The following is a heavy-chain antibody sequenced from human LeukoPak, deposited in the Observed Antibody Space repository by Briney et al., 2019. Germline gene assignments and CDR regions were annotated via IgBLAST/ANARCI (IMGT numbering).Heavy chain of an antibody. CDR1: GFTFDDYA. Sequence: SLRLSCAASGFTFDDYAMHWVRQAPGKGLEWVSGISWNSGSIGYADSVKGRFTISRDNAKNSLYLQMNSLRAEDTALYYCAKDRRGGYYYYYMDVRGKGTTVTVSS. CDR3: AKDRRGGYYYYYMDV. CDR2: ISWNSGSI. J-gene: IGHJ6*03. V-gene: IGHV3-9*01. D-gene: IGHD3-10*01.